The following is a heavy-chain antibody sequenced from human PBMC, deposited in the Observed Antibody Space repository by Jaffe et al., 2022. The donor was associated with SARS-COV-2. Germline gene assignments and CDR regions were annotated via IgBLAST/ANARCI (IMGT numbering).Heavy chain of an antibody. Sequence: EVQLVESGGGLIQPGGSLRLSCAASGFTVNNNYMGWVRQAPGKGLEWVSVIYTDGSTHYADSVKGRFTISRDNSKNTLQLQMNSLRAEDVAVYYCARGRPFDYWGQGTLVTVSS. CDR1: GFTVNNNY. CDR3: ARGRPFDY. V-gene: IGHV3-53*01. J-gene: IGHJ4*02. CDR2: IYTDGST. D-gene: IGHD1-1*01.